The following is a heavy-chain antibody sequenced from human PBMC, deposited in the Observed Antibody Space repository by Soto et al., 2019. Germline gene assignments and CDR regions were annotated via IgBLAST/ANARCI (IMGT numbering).Heavy chain of an antibody. Sequence: PSETLSLTCTVSGGSITNHYGSWLRQPPGKGLEWIGYIHYSGSTNYSPSLKSRVTMSVDTSKNQFSLKLTSVTAADTAVYYCARHNYGSGSTYFDYWGQGTLVTVSS. CDR2: IHYSGST. V-gene: IGHV4-59*08. CDR3: ARHNYGSGSTYFDY. CDR1: GGSITNHY. D-gene: IGHD3-10*01. J-gene: IGHJ4*02.